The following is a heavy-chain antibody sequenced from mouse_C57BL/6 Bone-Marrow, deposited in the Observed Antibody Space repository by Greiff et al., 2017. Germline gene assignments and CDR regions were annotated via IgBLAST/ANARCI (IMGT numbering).Heavy chain of an antibody. D-gene: IGHD1-1*01. J-gene: IGHJ4*01. CDR3: ATLYYYGSSYDAMDY. CDR1: GFTFSDYG. V-gene: IGHV5-17*01. CDR2: ISSGSSTI. Sequence: EVQLVESGGGLVKPGGSLKLSCAASGFTFSDYGMHWVRQAPEKGLEWVAYISSGSSTIYYADTVKGRFTISRDNAKNTLFLQMTSLRSEDTAMYYCATLYYYGSSYDAMDYWGQGTSVTVSS.